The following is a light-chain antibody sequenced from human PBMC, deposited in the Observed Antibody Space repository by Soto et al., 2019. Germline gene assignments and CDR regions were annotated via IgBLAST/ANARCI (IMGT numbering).Light chain of an antibody. CDR1: SSDVGGYNY. CDR3: SSYTSSSTVI. J-gene: IGLJ2*01. Sequence: QSVLTQPASVSGSPGQSITISCTGTSSDVGGYNYVSWYQQHPGKAPKLMMYDVSNRPSGVSNRFSGSKSGNTASLTLSGLQAEEEADFYCSSYTSSSTVILAGGTKHTVL. CDR2: DVS. V-gene: IGLV2-14*01.